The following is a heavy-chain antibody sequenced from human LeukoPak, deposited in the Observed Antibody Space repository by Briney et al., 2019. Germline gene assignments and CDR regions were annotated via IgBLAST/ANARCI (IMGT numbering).Heavy chain of an antibody. CDR3: ARHSDVPLDL. CDR1: GYNFTNHW. Sequence: GESLKISCKASGYNFTNHWVAWVRQRPGEGLEWMGIIWPDDSDTRYSPSFQGLVTISVDKSIGTAHLQWRSLTASDTALYFCARHSDVPLDLWGQGTLVIVSS. V-gene: IGHV5-51*01. CDR2: IWPDDSDT. J-gene: IGHJ5*02. D-gene: IGHD6-6*01.